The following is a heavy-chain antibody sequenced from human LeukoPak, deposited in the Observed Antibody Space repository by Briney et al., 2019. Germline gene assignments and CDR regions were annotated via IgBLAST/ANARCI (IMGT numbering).Heavy chain of an antibody. CDR2: INHSGNT. D-gene: IGHD3-3*01. V-gene: IGHV4-34*01. CDR1: GGSLSGYH. Sequence: PSETLSLTCAVYGGSLSGYHWSWLRKPPGKGLEWIGEINHSGNTNYNPYVKSRVTISVDTSKNQFSLKLSSVTSAETAVYYCARVHYDFWRGYPTYAFYIWGQGTMVTVSS. J-gene: IGHJ3*02. CDR3: ARVHYDFWRGYPTYAFYI.